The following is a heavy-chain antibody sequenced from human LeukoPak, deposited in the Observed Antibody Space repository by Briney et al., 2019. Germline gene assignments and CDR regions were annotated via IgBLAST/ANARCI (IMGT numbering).Heavy chain of an antibody. CDR3: ARVYYAHAFDI. CDR2: INHSGST. Sequence: PSETLSLTCAVYGGSFSGYYWSWIRQPPGKGLEWIGEINHSGSTNYNPSLKSRVTISVDTSKNQFSLKLSSVTAADTAVYYCARVYYAHAFDIWGQGIMVTVSS. CDR1: GGSFSGYY. D-gene: IGHD1-26*01. J-gene: IGHJ3*02. V-gene: IGHV4-34*01.